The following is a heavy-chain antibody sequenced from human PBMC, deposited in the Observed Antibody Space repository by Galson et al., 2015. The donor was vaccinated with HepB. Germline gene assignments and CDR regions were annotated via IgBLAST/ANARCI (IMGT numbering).Heavy chain of an antibody. D-gene: IGHD5-12*01. V-gene: IGHV3-74*01. CDR1: GFTFSSYW. Sequence: SLRLSCAASGFTFSSYWMHWVRQAPGKGLVWVSRINSDGSSTSYADSVKGRFTISRDNAKNTLYLQMNSLRAEDTAVYYCARVDSGYYYYYYYGMDVWGQGTTVTVSS. CDR3: ARVDSGYYYYYYYGMDV. CDR2: INSDGSST. J-gene: IGHJ6*02.